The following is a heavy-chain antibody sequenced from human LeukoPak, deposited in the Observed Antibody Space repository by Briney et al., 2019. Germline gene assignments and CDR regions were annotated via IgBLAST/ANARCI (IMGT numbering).Heavy chain of an antibody. D-gene: IGHD3-3*01. Sequence: GGSLRLSCSASGFTFSSYAMHWVRQAPGKGLEYVSAISSNGGSTYYADSVKGRFTISRDNSKNTLYLQMSSLRAEDTAVYYCVKDIFPGGLLEWLSSFALDYWGQGTLVTVSS. CDR1: GFTFSSYA. J-gene: IGHJ4*02. CDR3: VKDIFPGGLLEWLSSFALDY. V-gene: IGHV3-64D*06. CDR2: ISSNGGST.